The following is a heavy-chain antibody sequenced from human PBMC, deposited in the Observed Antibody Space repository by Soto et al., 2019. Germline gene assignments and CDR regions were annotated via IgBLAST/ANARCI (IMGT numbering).Heavy chain of an antibody. CDR1: RDTLASYT. CDR3: AGGRGLGDGFDP. CDR2: INGGNGHT. D-gene: IGHD3-16*01. V-gene: IGHV1-3*01. J-gene: IGHJ5*02. Sequence: QVQLVQSGAELKKPGASVKVSCKVYRDTLASYTIHWLRQAAGQRPEWMGWINGGNGHTKYSQKFQGAVTFARDTSANTAYMDVNALRSEDTALYYCAGGRGLGDGFDPWGQGTLVTVSS.